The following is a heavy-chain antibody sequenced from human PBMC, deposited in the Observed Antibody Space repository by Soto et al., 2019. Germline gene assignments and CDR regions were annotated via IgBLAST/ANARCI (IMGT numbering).Heavy chain of an antibody. V-gene: IGHV4-39*01. J-gene: IGHJ4*02. Sequence: SETLSLTCTVSGGSISSSSYYWGWIHQPPGKGLEWIGSIYYSGSTYYNPSLKSRVTISVDTSKNQFSLKLSSVTAADTAVYYCARTRLQYYYDSSGYSLFDYWGQGTLVTVSS. CDR3: ARTRLQYYYDSSGYSLFDY. CDR2: IYYSGST. CDR1: GGSISSSSYY. D-gene: IGHD3-22*01.